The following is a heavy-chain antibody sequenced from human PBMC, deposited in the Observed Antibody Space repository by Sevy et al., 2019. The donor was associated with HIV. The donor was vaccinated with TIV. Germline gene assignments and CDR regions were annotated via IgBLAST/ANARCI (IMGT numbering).Heavy chain of an antibody. CDR3: ARGAMATTPYNWFDP. J-gene: IGHJ5*02. Sequence: ASVKVSCKASGYTFTGYYMLWVRQAPGQGLEWMGWINPNSGGTNYAQKFQGRVTMTRDTSISTAYMELSRLRSDDTAVYYCARGAMATTPYNWFDPWGQGTLVTVSS. V-gene: IGHV1-2*02. D-gene: IGHD1-1*01. CDR1: GYTFTGYY. CDR2: INPNSGGT.